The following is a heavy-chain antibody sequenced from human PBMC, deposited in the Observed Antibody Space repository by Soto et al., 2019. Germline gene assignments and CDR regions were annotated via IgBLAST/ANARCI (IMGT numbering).Heavy chain of an antibody. CDR3: AKGYDYSNYYYY. J-gene: IGHJ4*02. CDR1: GFTFSSYA. CDR2: ISGSGGST. D-gene: IGHD4-4*01. V-gene: IGHV3-23*01. Sequence: GSLRLSCAASGFTFSSYALSWVRQAPGKGLEWVSAISGSGGSTYYADSVKGRFTISRDNSKNTLYLQMNSLRAEDTAVYYCAKGYDYSNYYYYWGQGTLVTVSS.